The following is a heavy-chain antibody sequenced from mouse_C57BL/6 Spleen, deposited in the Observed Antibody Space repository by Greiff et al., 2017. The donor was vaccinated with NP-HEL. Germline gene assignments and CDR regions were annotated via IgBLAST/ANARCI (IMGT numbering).Heavy chain of an antibody. Sequence: VQLQESGPGLVAPSQSLSITCTVSGFSLTSYAISWVRQPPGKGLEWLGVIWTGGGTTYNSDLKSRLRIRTDNSKSQVFLKMNSLQTDDTARYDCARGHYYGSSYNAMDYWGQGTSVTVSS. CDR1: GFSLTSYA. D-gene: IGHD1-1*01. CDR3: ARGHYYGSSYNAMDY. V-gene: IGHV2-9-1*01. J-gene: IGHJ4*01. CDR2: IWTGGGT.